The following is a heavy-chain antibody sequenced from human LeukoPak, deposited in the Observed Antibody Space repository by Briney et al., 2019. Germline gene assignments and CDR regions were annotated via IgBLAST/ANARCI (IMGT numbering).Heavy chain of an antibody. CDR1: GFTVNSNY. V-gene: IGHV3-66*01. J-gene: IGHJ4*02. CDR3: ASLTGSYSNYFDY. CDR2: IYSDGST. Sequence: GGSLRLSCAASGFTVNSNYMNWVRQAPGKGLEWVSVIYSDGSTYYADSVKGRFTISRDNSKNTLYLQMNSLRAEDTAVYYCASLTGSYSNYFDYWGQGTLVTVSS. D-gene: IGHD1-26*01.